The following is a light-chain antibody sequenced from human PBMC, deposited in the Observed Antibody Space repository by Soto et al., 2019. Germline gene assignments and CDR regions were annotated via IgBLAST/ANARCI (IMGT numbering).Light chain of an antibody. CDR1: QSVSSR. CDR3: QQYGISPIT. J-gene: IGKJ5*01. Sequence: EIVLTQSPGTLSLSPGGRATLSCRASQSVSSRLAWYQQKPGQAPRLLISGASSRATGIPDRFSGRGAGTDFTLTITRLEPEDFALYYCQQYGISPITCGQGTRLEI. CDR2: GAS. V-gene: IGKV3-20*01.